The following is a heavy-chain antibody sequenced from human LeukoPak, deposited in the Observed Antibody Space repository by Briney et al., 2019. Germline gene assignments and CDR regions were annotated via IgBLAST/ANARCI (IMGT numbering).Heavy chain of an antibody. CDR1: GYTFTGYY. D-gene: IGHD6-13*01. CDR2: INPNSGGT. J-gene: IGHJ4*02. V-gene: IGHV1-2*02. CDR3: APTPIAAAGTRSPGDY. Sequence: ASVKVSCKASGYTFTGYYMHWVRQAPGQGLERMGWINPNSGGTNYAQKFQGRVTMTRDTSISTAYMELSRLRSDDTAVYYCAPTPIAAAGTRSPGDYWGQGTLVTVSS.